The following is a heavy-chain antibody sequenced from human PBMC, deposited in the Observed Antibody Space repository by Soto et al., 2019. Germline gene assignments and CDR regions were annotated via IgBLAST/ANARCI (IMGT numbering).Heavy chain of an antibody. V-gene: IGHV1-8*01. Sequence: ASVKVSCKASGYTFTSYDINWVRQATGQGLEWMGWMNPNSGNTGYAQKFQGRVTMTRNTSISTAYMELSSLRSEDTAVYYCARGSGDFRTRYLDYYYGMDVWGQGTTVTVSS. CDR1: GYTFTSYD. D-gene: IGHD3-3*01. CDR3: ARGSGDFRTRYLDYYYGMDV. CDR2: MNPNSGNT. J-gene: IGHJ6*02.